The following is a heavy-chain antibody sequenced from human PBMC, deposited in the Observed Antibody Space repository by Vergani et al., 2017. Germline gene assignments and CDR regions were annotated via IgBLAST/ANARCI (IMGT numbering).Heavy chain of an antibody. J-gene: IGHJ4*02. D-gene: IGHD3-22*01. Sequence: QVQLVESGGGVVQPGGSLRLSCAASGFTFSSYGMHWVRQAPGKGLEWVAFIRYDGSNKYYADSVKGRFTISRDNSKNTLYLQMNSLRAEDTAVYYCAKDAYYYDSSGYSTPGDYWGQGTLVTVPS. CDR3: AKDAYYYDSSGYSTPGDY. CDR2: IRYDGSNK. CDR1: GFTFSSYG. V-gene: IGHV3-30*02.